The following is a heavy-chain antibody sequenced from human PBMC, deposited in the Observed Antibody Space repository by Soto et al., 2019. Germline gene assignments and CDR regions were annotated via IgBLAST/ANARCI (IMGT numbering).Heavy chain of an antibody. D-gene: IGHD2-15*01. CDR1: GGSISSYY. CDR2: IYYSGST. V-gene: IGHV4-59*01. Sequence: QVQLQESGPGLVKPSETLSLTCTVSGGSISSYYWSWIRQPPGKGLEWIGYIYYSGSTNYNPSLKSRVTISVDTSKNQFSLKLSSVTAADTAVYYCARATDCSGGSCYPEGVDYWGQGTLVTVSS. J-gene: IGHJ4*02. CDR3: ARATDCSGGSCYPEGVDY.